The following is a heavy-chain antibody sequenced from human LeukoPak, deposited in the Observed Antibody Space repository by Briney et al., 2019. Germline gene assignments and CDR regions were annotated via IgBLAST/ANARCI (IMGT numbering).Heavy chain of an antibody. CDR3: ARDLWAQQEGDGFDI. D-gene: IGHD6-13*01. CDR2: INQDESVK. V-gene: IGHV3-7*03. J-gene: IGHJ3*02. CDR1: GFTFSSFA. Sequence: PGGSLRLSCAVSGFTFSSFAMSWVRQAPGKRLECVASINQDESVKRYMDSAKGRFTISRDNTQNSVYLEMNSLTAEDTALYYCARDLWAQQEGDGFDIWGQGTMVTVSS.